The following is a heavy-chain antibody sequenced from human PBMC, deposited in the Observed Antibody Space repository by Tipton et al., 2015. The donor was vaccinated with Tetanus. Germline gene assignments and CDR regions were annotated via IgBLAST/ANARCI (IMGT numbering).Heavy chain of an antibody. CDR1: GYTFTHYG. D-gene: IGHD3/OR15-3a*01. CDR3: ARGRGLGPRECFER. V-gene: IGHV1-18*01. Sequence: QLVQSGAEVKKPGASVKVSCKASGYTFTHYGVNWVRQAPGQGLEWMGWISPFNENVNYAEKFQGRLTMTTDRSTATVYMDLRSLRSDDTAVYYCARGRGLGPRECFERWGQGTLVTVSS. CDR2: ISPFNENV. J-gene: IGHJ5*02.